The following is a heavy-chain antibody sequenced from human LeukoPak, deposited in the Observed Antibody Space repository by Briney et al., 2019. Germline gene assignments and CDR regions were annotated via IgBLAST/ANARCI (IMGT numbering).Heavy chain of an antibody. V-gene: IGHV4-4*07. CDR1: GGSINFSY. CDR2: IYSTGST. CDR3: ARGIADPYSFDS. D-gene: IGHD6-13*01. Sequence: SETLSLTCTVTGGSINFSYWSCIRPPAGKGLECIVRIYSTGSTNYSPSLKSRVTMSVDKSKNQFSLNLSSVTAADTAVYYCARGIADPYSFDSWGQGTLVTVSS. J-gene: IGHJ4*02.